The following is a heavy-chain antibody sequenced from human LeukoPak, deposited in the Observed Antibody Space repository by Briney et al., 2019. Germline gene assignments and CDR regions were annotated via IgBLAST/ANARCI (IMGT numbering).Heavy chain of an antibody. CDR1: GGSITSGGYY. Sequence: SETLSLTCSASGGSITSGGYYWTWIRQHPEKGLEWIGYVYHTGRIRYNPSLESRVSMSIDTSKNQFSLKLSSVTAADTAVYHCARSDYPQHNGYFQHWGQGTLVTVSS. CDR2: VYHTGRI. CDR3: ARSDYPQHNGYFQH. V-gene: IGHV4-31*03. D-gene: IGHD4-11*01. J-gene: IGHJ1*01.